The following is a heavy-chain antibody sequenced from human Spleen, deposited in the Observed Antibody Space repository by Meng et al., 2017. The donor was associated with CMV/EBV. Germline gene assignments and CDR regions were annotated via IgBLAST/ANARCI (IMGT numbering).Heavy chain of an antibody. CDR1: GGSISSSSYY. D-gene: IGHD5-24*01. Sequence: GSLRLSCTVSGGSISSSSYYWGWIRQPPGKGLEWIGSIYHSGSTHYNPSLKSRVTISVDTSKNQFSLDLNSVTAADTAVYYCARRWPTIYGMDVWGQGTTVTVSS. CDR3: ARRWPTIYGMDV. CDR2: IYHSGST. V-gene: IGHV4-39*01. J-gene: IGHJ6*02.